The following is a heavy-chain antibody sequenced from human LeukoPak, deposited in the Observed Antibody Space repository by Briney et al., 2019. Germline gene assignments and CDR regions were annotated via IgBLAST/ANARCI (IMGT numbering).Heavy chain of an antibody. D-gene: IGHD5-18*01. J-gene: IGHJ4*02. Sequence: ASVKVSCKASGYTFTGYYMHWVRQAPGQGLEWMGWMNPNSGNTGYAQKFQGRVTMTRNTSISTAYMELSSLRSEDTAVYYCARGPDTAMDHYDYWGQGTLVTVSS. CDR3: ARGPDTAMDHYDY. CDR1: GYTFTGYY. CDR2: MNPNSGNT. V-gene: IGHV1-8*02.